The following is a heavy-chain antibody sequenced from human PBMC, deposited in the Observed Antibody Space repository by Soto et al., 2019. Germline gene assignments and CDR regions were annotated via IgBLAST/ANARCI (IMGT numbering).Heavy chain of an antibody. Sequence: EVQLVESGGGLVQPGGSLRLSCAASGFTVSSNYMSWVRQAPGKGLEWVSVIYSGGSTYYADFVKGRFTISRDKSQNTVYLPVYSLKVEDTAVYYCARAFGGYSYGHDAFDIWGQGTMVTVSS. J-gene: IGHJ3*02. D-gene: IGHD5-18*01. V-gene: IGHV3-66*01. CDR2: IYSGGST. CDR3: ARAFGGYSYGHDAFDI. CDR1: GFTVSSNY.